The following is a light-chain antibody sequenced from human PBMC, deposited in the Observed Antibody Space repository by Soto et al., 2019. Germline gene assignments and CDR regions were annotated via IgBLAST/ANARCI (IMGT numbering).Light chain of an antibody. CDR3: QQYGRSPSGR. Sequence: EIVLTQSPGTLSLSPGERATLSCRASQSVNRKVAWYQQKPGQSPRLLIYGTSSRATGIPDRFSGSGSGTDFTLTISRLEPEDFAVYYCQQYGRSPSGRFGQGTKVDIK. J-gene: IGKJ1*01. CDR2: GTS. CDR1: QSVNRK. V-gene: IGKV3-20*01.